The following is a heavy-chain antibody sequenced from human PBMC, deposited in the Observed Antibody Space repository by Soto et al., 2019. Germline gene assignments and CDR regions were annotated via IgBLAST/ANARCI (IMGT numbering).Heavy chain of an antibody. CDR3: AREVYSSSSGGMDV. Sequence: EVQLVETGGGLIQPGGSLRLSCAASGFTVSSNYMSWVRQAPGKGLEWVSVIYSGGSTYYADSVKGRFTISRDNSKNTLYLQMNSLSAEDTAGYYCAREVYSSSSGGMDVLGQGTTVTVSS. J-gene: IGHJ6*02. CDR1: GFTVSSNY. V-gene: IGHV3-53*02. D-gene: IGHD6-6*01. CDR2: IYSGGST.